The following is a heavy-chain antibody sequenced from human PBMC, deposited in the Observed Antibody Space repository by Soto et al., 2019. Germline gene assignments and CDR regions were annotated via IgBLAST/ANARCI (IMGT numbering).Heavy chain of an antibody. Sequence: QVQLVQSGAEVKKPGAAVKVSCKASGYTFTSYGISWVRQAPGQGLEWMGWISAYNGNTNYAQKLQGRVTMTTDTSTSTASMVLRSLRSDDTAVYYCARTRWSSTSCYAGGGGFYLDVRGQGTTVTVSS. CDR1: GYTFTSYG. CDR2: ISAYNGNT. V-gene: IGHV1-18*01. CDR3: ARTRWSSTSCYAGGGGFYLDV. J-gene: IGHJ6*02. D-gene: IGHD2-2*01.